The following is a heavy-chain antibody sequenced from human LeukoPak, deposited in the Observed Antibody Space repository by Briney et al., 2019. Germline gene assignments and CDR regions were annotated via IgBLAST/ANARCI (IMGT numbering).Heavy chain of an antibody. D-gene: IGHD3-10*01. CDR1: GGTFSSYA. CDR3: ARSRWFGELLHTFDY. Sequence: ASVKVSCKASGGTFSSYAISWVRQAPGQGLEWMGRIIPILGIANYAQKFQGRVTITADKSTSTAYMELSSLRSEDTAVYYCARSRWFGELLHTFDYWGQGTLVTVSS. CDR2: IIPILGIA. J-gene: IGHJ4*02. V-gene: IGHV1-69*04.